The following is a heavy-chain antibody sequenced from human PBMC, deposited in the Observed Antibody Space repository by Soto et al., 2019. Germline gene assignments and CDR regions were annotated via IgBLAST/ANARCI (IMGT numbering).Heavy chain of an antibody. CDR3: ARGVDNGVDV. V-gene: IGHV1-8*01. J-gene: IGHJ6*02. CDR2: MSPNSGAT. D-gene: IGHD2-8*01. Sequence: QVQLVQSGAEVTKPGSSVKVSCKASGYTFTSYDINWVRQAIGQGLEWMGWMSPNSGATGYAQKFQGRVTMTRDTSISTVYMELSNLRSEDTAIYYCARGVDNGVDVWGQGSTVTVSS. CDR1: GYTFTSYD.